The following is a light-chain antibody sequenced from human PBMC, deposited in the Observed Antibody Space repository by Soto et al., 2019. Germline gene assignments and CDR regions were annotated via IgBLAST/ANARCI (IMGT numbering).Light chain of an antibody. Sequence: EIVLPQSPATLSLSPGERATLSCRTSQSISTFLAWYQQRPGQAPMLLIYGASHRASGIPARCSGSGSGTDFTLTISSLEPEDFAVYYCQERSNWPRTAFGQGTKVEI. CDR3: QERSNWPRTA. V-gene: IGKV3-11*01. CDR1: QSISTF. J-gene: IGKJ1*01. CDR2: GAS.